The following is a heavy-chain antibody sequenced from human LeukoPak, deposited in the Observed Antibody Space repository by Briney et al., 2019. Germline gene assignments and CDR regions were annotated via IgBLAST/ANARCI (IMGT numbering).Heavy chain of an antibody. D-gene: IGHD2-2*01. CDR1: GFTFSSYA. J-gene: IGHJ4*02. CDR2: ISYDGSNK. V-gene: IGHV3-30*04. Sequence: GRSLRLSCAASGFTFSSYAMHWVRQAPGKGLEWVAVISYDGSNKYYADSVKGRFTISRDNSKNTLYLQMNSLRAEDTAVYYCAKDRCSSTSCFLGYWGQGTLVTVSS. CDR3: AKDRCSSTSCFLGY.